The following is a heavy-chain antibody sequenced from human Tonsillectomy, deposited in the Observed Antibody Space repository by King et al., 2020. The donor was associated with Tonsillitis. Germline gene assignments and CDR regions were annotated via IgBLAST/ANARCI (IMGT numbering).Heavy chain of an antibody. D-gene: IGHD1-1*01. Sequence: VQLQQWGAGLLKPSETLSLTCAVYGGSFSGYQWNWIRQPPGKGLEWIGEIKHSGSTNYNPSLKRRVTISVDTSKNQFSLKLSSVTAADTAVYYCARRRRVQPGYHFDNWGQGTQVTVSS. CDR3: ARRRRVQPGYHFDN. CDR2: IKHSGST. CDR1: GGSFSGYQ. J-gene: IGHJ4*02. V-gene: IGHV4-34*01.